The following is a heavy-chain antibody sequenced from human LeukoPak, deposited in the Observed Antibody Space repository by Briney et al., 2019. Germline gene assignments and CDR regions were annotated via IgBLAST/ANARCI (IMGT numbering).Heavy chain of an antibody. V-gene: IGHV4-59*08. J-gene: IGHJ4*02. CDR1: GGSISSSY. CDR3: ARSNARDGYNFGY. Sequence: SETLSLTCTVSGGSISSSYWSWIRQPPGEGLEWIGYFYYSGATTYNTSLQSRVTISVDTSKTQLSLKMTSMTAADTAVYYCARSNARDGYNFGYWGQRILVTVSS. CDR2: FYYSGAT. D-gene: IGHD5-24*01.